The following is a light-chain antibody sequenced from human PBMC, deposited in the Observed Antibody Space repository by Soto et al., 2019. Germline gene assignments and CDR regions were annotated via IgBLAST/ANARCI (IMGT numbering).Light chain of an antibody. CDR2: DAS. Sequence: DIQMTQSPSTLPASVGDRVTITCRASQSVSWWLAWYQQKPGKAPKLLIYDASSLESGVPSRFTGSGSGTEFTLTISSLQPDDVATYYTQQYNSYSPTFGQGTMVELK. J-gene: IGKJ1*01. CDR1: QSVSWW. V-gene: IGKV1-5*01. CDR3: QQYNSYSPT.